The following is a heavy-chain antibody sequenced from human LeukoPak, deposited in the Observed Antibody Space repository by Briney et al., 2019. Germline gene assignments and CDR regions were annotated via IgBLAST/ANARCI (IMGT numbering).Heavy chain of an antibody. CDR2: INHSGST. J-gene: IGHJ6*02. CDR1: GVSFSGYY. Sequence: SETLSLTCAVYGVSFSGYYWSWIRQPPGKGLEWIGEINHSGSTNYNPSLKSRVTISVDRSKNQFSLKLSSVTATDTAVYYCARLIRATNGMDVWGQGTTVTVSS. CDR3: ARLIRATNGMDV. D-gene: IGHD1-26*01. V-gene: IGHV4-34*01.